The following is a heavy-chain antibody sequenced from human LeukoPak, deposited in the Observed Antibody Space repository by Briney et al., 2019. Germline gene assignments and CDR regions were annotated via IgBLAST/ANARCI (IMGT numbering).Heavy chain of an antibody. Sequence: PGGSLRLSCVASGFTFSRYWMSWVRQAPGKGLVWVANIKQDGSEIYYVESVRGRFTISRDNAKNSLYLQMNSLRAEDTAVYYCARAHFWGQGTLVTVSS. J-gene: IGHJ4*02. V-gene: IGHV3-7*01. CDR3: ARAHF. CDR2: IKQDGSEI. CDR1: GFTFSRYW.